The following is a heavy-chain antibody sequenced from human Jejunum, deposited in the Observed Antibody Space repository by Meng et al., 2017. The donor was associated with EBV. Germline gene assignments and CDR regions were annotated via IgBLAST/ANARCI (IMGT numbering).Heavy chain of an antibody. CDR2: ISANSGDT. CDR3: ARDVFYRFDS. V-gene: IGHV1-18*01. J-gene: IGHJ4*02. Sequence: QVQLVGSGAEVKKPGASVKVSCKASGYTFTRNGISWVRQAPGQGLEWMGWISANSGDTSYAQKFQGRVTLTTDTSTSTAYMELRSLRSDDSAVYYCARDVFYRFDSWGRGTLVTVSS. CDR1: GYTFTRNG. D-gene: IGHD4-11*01.